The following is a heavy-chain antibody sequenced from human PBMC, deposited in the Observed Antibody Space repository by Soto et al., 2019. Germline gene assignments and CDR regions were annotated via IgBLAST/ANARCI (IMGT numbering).Heavy chain of an antibody. D-gene: IGHD1-7*01. J-gene: IGHJ5*01. Sequence: GGSLRLSCAASGFTFSSYGMTWVRQAPGEGLEWVSFSSATGAGTYYADSVKGRFTISRGNSKNTLYLQMTSLRADDTAVYYCAKDRRAGGNYGFYSDFWGQGALVTVSS. CDR1: GFTFSSYG. V-gene: IGHV3-23*01. CDR2: SSATGAGT. CDR3: AKDRRAGGNYGFYSDF.